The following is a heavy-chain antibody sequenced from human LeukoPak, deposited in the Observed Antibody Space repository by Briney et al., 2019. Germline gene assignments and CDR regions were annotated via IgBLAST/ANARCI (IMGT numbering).Heavy chain of an antibody. V-gene: IGHV4-38-2*02. CDR3: ARDYSSWLDD. CDR1: GYSISSGYY. CDR2: IYHSGST. Sequence: SETLSLTCTVSGYSISSGYYWGWIRQPPGKGLEWIGSIYHSGSTYYNPSLKSRVTISVDTSKNQFSLQLSSVTAADTAVYYCARDYSSWLDDWGQGTLVTVAS. J-gene: IGHJ5*02. D-gene: IGHD5-18*01.